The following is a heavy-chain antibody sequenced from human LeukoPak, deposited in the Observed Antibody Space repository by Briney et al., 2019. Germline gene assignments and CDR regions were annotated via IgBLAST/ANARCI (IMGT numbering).Heavy chain of an antibody. CDR2: IYTSGST. CDR3: ARDSPYCGGDCYSEY. D-gene: IGHD2-21*02. V-gene: IGHV4-4*07. J-gene: IGHJ4*02. CDR1: GGSISSYY. Sequence: KPSETLSLXCTVSGGSISSYYWSWIRQPAGKGLEWTGRIYTSGSTNYNPSLKSRVTMSVDTSKNQFSLKLSSVTAADTAVYYCARDSPYCGGDCYSEYWGQGTLVTVSS.